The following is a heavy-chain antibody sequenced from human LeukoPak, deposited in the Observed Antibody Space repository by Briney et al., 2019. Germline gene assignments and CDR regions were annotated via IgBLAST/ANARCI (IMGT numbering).Heavy chain of an antibody. Sequence: PGGSLRLSCAASGFTFSSYAMSWVRQAPGKGLEWVSAISGSGGSTYYADSVKGRFTISRDNSKNTLYLQMNSLRAEDTAVYYCATRPDSSGYYYDLFDYWGQGTLVTVSS. V-gene: IGHV3-23*01. CDR2: ISGSGGST. J-gene: IGHJ4*02. D-gene: IGHD3-22*01. CDR1: GFTFSSYA. CDR3: ATRPDSSGYYYDLFDY.